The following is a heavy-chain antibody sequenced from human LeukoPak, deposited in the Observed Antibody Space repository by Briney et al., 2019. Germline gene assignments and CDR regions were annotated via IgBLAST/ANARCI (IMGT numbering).Heavy chain of an antibody. V-gene: IGHV3-74*01. D-gene: IGHD4-23*01. CDR3: ARRAGGYSHPYDY. Sequence: GGSLRLSCAASGFTLSSYWMHWVRQAPGKGLGWVSRIKSDGSTTNYADSVKGRFTISRDNAKNSLYLQMNSLRAEDTAVYYCARRAGGYSHPYDYWGQGILVTVSS. CDR2: IKSDGSTT. CDR1: GFTLSSYW. J-gene: IGHJ4*02.